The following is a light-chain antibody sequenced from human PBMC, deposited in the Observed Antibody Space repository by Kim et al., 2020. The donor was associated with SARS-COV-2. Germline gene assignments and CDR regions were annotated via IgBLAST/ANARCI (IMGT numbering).Light chain of an antibody. CDR2: DAS. J-gene: IGKJ4*02. CDR1: QDISNY. CDR3: EQTKSFPLT. V-gene: IGKV1-33*01. Sequence: DIQMTQSPSSLSASVGDRVTITCQATQDISNYLNWYQQKPGKAPKLLIYDASNLETGVPSRFSGSGSGTDFSFTVSSLQPEVIATYFCEQTKSFPLTFGGRTKVDIK.